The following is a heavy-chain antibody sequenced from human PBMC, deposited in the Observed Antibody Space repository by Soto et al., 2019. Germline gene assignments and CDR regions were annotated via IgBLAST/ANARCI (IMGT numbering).Heavy chain of an antibody. CDR3: ASGGAGGRGDGGGRAFAI. J-gene: IGHJ3*02. CDR2: IYYSGST. Sequence: QVQLQESGPGLVKPSETLSLTCTVSGGSISSYYWSWIRQPPGKGLEWIGYIYYSGSTNYNPSLKSRVTISVQTSSDRFSRMRSWVTVADTSVYYCASGGAGGRGDGGGRAFAIWGQGTMVTVSS. D-gene: IGHD3-10*01. V-gene: IGHV4-59*01. CDR1: GGSISSYY.